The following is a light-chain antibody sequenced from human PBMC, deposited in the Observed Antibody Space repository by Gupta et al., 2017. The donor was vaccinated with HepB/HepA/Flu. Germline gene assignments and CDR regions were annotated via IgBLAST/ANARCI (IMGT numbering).Light chain of an antibody. Sequence: DIQITHSPSTLSASLGDRVTITCRARESVRTGLAWHQPTPGKAPKLLIYNASNAQSPVPSRFSGCGSGTAFTLSILRPQPEAIAIYYCHGDSTYGSTFGPGTKVEIK. CDR2: NAS. V-gene: IGKV1-5*03. CDR1: ESVRTG. CDR3: HGDSTYGST. J-gene: IGKJ1*01.